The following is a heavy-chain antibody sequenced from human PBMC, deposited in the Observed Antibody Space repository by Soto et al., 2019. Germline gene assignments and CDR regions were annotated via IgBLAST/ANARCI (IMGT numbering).Heavy chain of an antibody. J-gene: IGHJ4*02. Sequence: QVQLQQWGAGLLKPSETLSLTCAVYGGSFSGYYWSWIRQPPGKGLEWIGEINHSGSTNYNPSLKSRVTISVDTSKNQFSLKLSSVTAADTAVYYCARGIEYCGGDCYSFDYWGQGTLVTVSS. V-gene: IGHV4-34*01. CDR3: ARGIEYCGGDCYSFDY. D-gene: IGHD2-21*02. CDR1: GGSFSGYY. CDR2: INHSGST.